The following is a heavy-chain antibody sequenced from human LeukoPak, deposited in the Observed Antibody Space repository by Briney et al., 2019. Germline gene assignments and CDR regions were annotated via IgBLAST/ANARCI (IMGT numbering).Heavy chain of an antibody. CDR2: ISSSSSYI. CDR1: GFTFSSYS. D-gene: IGHD3-22*01. CDR3: ARAPEGDYYDSSGYFDY. J-gene: IGHJ4*02. V-gene: IGHV3-21*01. Sequence: GGSLRLSCAASGFTFSSYSMNWVRQAPGEGLEWVSSISSSSSYIYYADSVKGRFTISRDNAKNSLYLQMNSLRAEDTAVYYCARAPEGDYYDSSGYFDYWGQGTLVTVSS.